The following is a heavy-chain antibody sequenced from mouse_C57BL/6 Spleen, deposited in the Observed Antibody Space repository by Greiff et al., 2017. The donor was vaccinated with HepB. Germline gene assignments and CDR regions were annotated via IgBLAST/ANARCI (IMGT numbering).Heavy chain of an antibody. J-gene: IGHJ2*01. V-gene: IGHV5-9-1*02. Sequence: DVMLVESGVGLVKPGGSLKLSCAASGFTFSSYAMSWVRQTPEKRLEWVAYISSGGDYIYYADTVKGRFTISRDNARNTLYLQMSSLKSEDTAMYYCTRDDYDYDGYFDYWGQGTTLTVSS. CDR3: TRDDYDYDGYFDY. D-gene: IGHD2-4*01. CDR2: ISSGGDYI. CDR1: GFTFSSYA.